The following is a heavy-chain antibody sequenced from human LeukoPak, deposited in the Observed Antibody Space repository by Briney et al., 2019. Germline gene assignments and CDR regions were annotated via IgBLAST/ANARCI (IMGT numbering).Heavy chain of an antibody. Sequence: ASVKVSCKASGYTFTSYFIHWVRQAPGQGLEWMAIINPSGGSTTYAQKFQGRVAMTRDTSTSTVYMELSSLRSDDTAVYYCTRIAARGSYGMDVRGQGTTVTVSS. CDR2: INPSGGST. D-gene: IGHD6-6*01. CDR1: GYTFTSYF. CDR3: TRIAARGSYGMDV. V-gene: IGHV1-46*01. J-gene: IGHJ6*02.